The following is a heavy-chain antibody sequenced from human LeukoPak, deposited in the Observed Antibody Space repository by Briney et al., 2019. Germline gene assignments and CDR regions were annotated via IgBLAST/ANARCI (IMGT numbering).Heavy chain of an antibody. CDR2: INTDGNTTDNT. D-gene: IGHD3-22*01. CDR1: GFTFSSYW. V-gene: IGHV3-74*01. CDR3: ARGGSLLVDSSAYFRDALDL. J-gene: IGHJ3*01. Sequence: PGGSLRLSCAASGFTFSSYWMRWVRQAPGKRLEWVSRINTDGNTTDNTHYAGSVKGRYTISRDNAKNTLYLQMTSLRAEDTAVYSCARGGSLLVDSSAYFRDALDLWGQGTMVTVSS.